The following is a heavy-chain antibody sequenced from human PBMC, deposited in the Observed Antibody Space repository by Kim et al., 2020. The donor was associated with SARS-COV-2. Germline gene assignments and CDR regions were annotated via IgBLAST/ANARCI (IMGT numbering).Heavy chain of an antibody. CDR1: GYTFTNYA. V-gene: IGHV7-4-1*02. CDR2: INTNTGNP. D-gene: IGHD6-6*01. CDR3: ARDVRIAARPGIWLFDP. J-gene: IGHJ5*02. Sequence: ASVKVSCKASGYTFTNYAMNWVRQAPGQGLEWMGWINTNTGNPTYAQGFTGRFVFSLDTSVSTAYLQISSLKAEDTAVYYCARDVRIAARPGIWLFDPWGQGTRVTVSS.